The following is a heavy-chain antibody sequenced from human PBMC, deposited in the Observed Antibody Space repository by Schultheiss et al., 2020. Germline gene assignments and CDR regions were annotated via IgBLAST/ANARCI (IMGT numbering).Heavy chain of an antibody. J-gene: IGHJ4*02. D-gene: IGHD3-16*01. CDR3: AICLDSINEAFDY. Sequence: SETLSLTFTVSGASISSYYWIWFRQPPGKGLEWIGGLEWIGNIYNSGSSNYNPSLKSRVIISVDTSKNQFSLKLSSVTASDTAVYYCAICLDSINEAFDYWFQGMLVTVSS. V-gene: IGHV4-4*09. CDR1: GASISSYY. CDR2: IYNSGSS.